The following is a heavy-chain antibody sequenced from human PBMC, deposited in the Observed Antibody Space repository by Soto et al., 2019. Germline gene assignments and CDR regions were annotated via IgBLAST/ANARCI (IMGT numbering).Heavy chain of an antibody. D-gene: IGHD3-22*01. CDR2: ISSSSTYV. CDR3: ATLYYYDNSGYYLPFDY. Sequence: GGSLRLSCAASGFTFSSYSMNWVRQAPGKGLEWVSSISSSSTYVYYADSVKGRFTISRDNAKNSLYLQMNSLRAEDTAVYYCATLYYYDNSGYYLPFDYWGQGTLVTVSS. CDR1: GFTFSSYS. V-gene: IGHV3-21*01. J-gene: IGHJ4*02.